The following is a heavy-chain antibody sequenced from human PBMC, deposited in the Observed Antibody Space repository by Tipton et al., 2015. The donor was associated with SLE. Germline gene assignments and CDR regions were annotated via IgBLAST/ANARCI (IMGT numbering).Heavy chain of an antibody. CDR1: GDSINSYY. J-gene: IGHJ1*01. CDR2: IYYREGT. Sequence: TLSLTCTVSGDSINSYYWSWIRQPPGEGLEWIGYIYYREGTNYSPSLKSRVTISLDASKNQLSLKLSSVTAADTAVYYCAMQPLYYDSRCSSPAYFQSWGQGTPVTVSA. CDR3: AMQPLYYDSRCSSPAYFQS. D-gene: IGHD3-22*01. V-gene: IGHV4-59*08.